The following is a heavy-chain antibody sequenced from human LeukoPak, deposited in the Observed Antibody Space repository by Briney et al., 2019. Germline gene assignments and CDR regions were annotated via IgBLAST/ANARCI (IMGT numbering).Heavy chain of an antibody. CDR3: ARIGNNVGYYYYYFMDV. J-gene: IGHJ6*03. V-gene: IGHV4-38-2*02. CDR1: GYSISSGYY. D-gene: IGHD2-8*01. Sequence: SETLSLTCTVSGYSISSGYYWGWIRQPPGKGLEWIGSIYHSGSTYYNPSLKSRVTISVDTSKNQFSLKLSSATAADTAVYYCARIGNNVGYYYYYFMDVWGKGTTVTVSS. CDR2: IYHSGST.